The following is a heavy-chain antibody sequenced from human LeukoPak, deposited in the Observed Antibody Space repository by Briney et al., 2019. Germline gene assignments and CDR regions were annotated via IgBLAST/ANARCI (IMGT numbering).Heavy chain of an antibody. J-gene: IGHJ4*02. V-gene: IGHV3-30-3*01. CDR3: ARALVSSGYLGPDY. D-gene: IGHD3-22*01. CDR2: ISYDGSNK. Sequence: GGSLRLSCAASGFTFSSYAMHWVRQAPGKGLEWVAVISYDGSNKYYADSVKGRFTISRDNSKNTLYLQMNSLRAEDTAVYYCARALVSSGYLGPDYWGQGTLVTVSS. CDR1: GFTFSSYA.